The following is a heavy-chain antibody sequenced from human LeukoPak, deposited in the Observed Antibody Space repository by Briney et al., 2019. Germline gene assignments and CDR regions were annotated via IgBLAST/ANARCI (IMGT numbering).Heavy chain of an antibody. CDR2: MNPNSGNT. CDR1: GYTFTSYD. Sequence: ASVKVSCKASGYTFTSYDINWVRQATGQGLEWMGWMNPNSGNTGYAQKFQGRVTMTRNTSISTAYMELSSLRSEDTAVYYCARDGYCTNGVCYNHGMDVWGQGTTVTVSS. J-gene: IGHJ6*02. D-gene: IGHD2-8*01. CDR3: ARDGYCTNGVCYNHGMDV. V-gene: IGHV1-8*01.